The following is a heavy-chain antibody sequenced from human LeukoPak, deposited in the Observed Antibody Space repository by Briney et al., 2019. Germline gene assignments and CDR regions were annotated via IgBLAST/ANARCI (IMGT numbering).Heavy chain of an antibody. D-gene: IGHD5-12*01. CDR3: AKGAYDYIEIAYFDS. Sequence: GGSLRLSCAASGFTSTNYAMNWVRQAPGKGLEWVSVLIGRSGSTDYADSVTGRFTISRDISKNTLFLQMNSLRAEDTAIYYCAKGAYDYIEIAYFDSWGQGTLVTVSS. J-gene: IGHJ4*02. V-gene: IGHV3-23*01. CDR2: LIGRSGST. CDR1: GFTSTNYA.